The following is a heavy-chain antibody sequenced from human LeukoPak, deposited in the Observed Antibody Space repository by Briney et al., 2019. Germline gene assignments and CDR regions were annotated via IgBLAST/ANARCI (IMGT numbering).Heavy chain of an antibody. J-gene: IGHJ3*02. D-gene: IGHD6-6*01. CDR2: IYPGDSDT. CDR1: GYSFTSYW. V-gene: IGHV5-51*01. Sequence: GESLKISCKGSGYSFTSYWIGWVRQMPGRGLEWMGIIYPGDSDTRYSPSFQGQVTISADKSISTAYLQWSSLKASDTAMYYCARRSSIAALVDAFDIWGQGTMVTVSS. CDR3: ARRSSIAALVDAFDI.